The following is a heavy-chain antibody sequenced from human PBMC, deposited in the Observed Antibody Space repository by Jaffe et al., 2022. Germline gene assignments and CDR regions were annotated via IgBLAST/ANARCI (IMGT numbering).Heavy chain of an antibody. CDR1: GYTFTSYY. D-gene: IGHD3-10*01. V-gene: IGHV1-46*01. J-gene: IGHJ5*02. CDR2: INPSGGST. Sequence: QVQLVQSGAEVKKPGASVKVSCKASGYTFTSYYMHWVRQAPGQGLEWMGIINPSGGSTSYAQKFQGRVTMTRDTSTSTVYMELSSLRSEDTAVYYCARDGDTAGSGIALGKRWFDPWGQGTLVTVSS. CDR3: ARDGDTAGSGIALGKRWFDP.